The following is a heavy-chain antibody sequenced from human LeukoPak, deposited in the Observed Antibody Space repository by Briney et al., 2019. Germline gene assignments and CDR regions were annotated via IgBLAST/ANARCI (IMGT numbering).Heavy chain of an antibody. CDR1: GFTVSSKY. Sequence: PGGSLRLSCAASGFTVSSKYMNWVRQAPGKGLEWVSVIYSGGSTFYADSVKGRFTISRDNSKNTLYLQMNSLRGEDTAVYYCARAKRFSRQRFFDYWGQGTLVTVSS. J-gene: IGHJ4*02. CDR2: IYSGGST. D-gene: IGHD3-3*01. CDR3: ARAKRFSRQRFFDY. V-gene: IGHV3-53*01.